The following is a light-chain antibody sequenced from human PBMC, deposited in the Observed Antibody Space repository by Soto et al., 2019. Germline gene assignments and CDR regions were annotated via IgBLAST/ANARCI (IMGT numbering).Light chain of an antibody. V-gene: IGLV2-14*01. Sequence: QSVLTQPASVSGSPGQSITISCTGTSSDIGTYNYVSWYQQHPGKAPKVMIYDVTDRPSGVSNRFSGSKSGYTASLTISGLQAEDEADYFCSSYTTSSTVVFGGGTKLTVL. CDR3: SSYTTSSTVV. J-gene: IGLJ2*01. CDR1: SSDIGTYNY. CDR2: DVT.